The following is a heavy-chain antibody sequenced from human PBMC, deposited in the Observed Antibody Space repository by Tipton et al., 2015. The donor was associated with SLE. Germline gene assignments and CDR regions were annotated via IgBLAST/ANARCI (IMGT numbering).Heavy chain of an antibody. CDR2: LSDIGRT. CDR1: GASFSGYY. V-gene: IGHV4-59*08. CDR3: ARQRDLDAFDI. J-gene: IGHJ3*02. Sequence: LRLSCTVSGASFSGYYWSWIRQPPGKGLEWIGYLSDIGRTNYKSSLRRRVTISVDTSRNLLSLKVTSVTAADTAVYYCARQRDLDAFDIWGQGTMVIVSS.